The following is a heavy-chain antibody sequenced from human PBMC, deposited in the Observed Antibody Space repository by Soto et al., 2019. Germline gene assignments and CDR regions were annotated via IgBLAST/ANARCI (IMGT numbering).Heavy chain of an antibody. V-gene: IGHV3-23*01. CDR2: ISGSGGST. CDR3: ASGIWGPYYDSSGNRQIDY. D-gene: IGHD3-22*01. J-gene: IGHJ4*02. Sequence: GGSLRLSCAASGFTFSSYAMSWVRQAPGKGLEWVSAISGSGGSTYYADSVKGRFTISRDNSKNTLYLQMNSLRAEDTAVYYCASGIWGPYYDSSGNRQIDYWGQGTLVTVSS. CDR1: GFTFSSYA.